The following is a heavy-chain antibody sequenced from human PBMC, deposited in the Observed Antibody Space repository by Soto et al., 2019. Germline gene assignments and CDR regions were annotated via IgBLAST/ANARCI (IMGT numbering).Heavy chain of an antibody. CDR2: VSHDGRNT. Sequence: VQLVEFGGGVVQPGRSLRHSCAASGFTFGDYAMHWVRQAPGKGLEWVAVVSHDGRNTHYADSVKGRFTISRDSSKNTVSLEMTSLRAEDTAVYYCAKGGRQWLVTSDFNYWGQGALVIVSS. J-gene: IGHJ4*02. D-gene: IGHD6-19*01. CDR3: AKGGRQWLVTSDFNY. V-gene: IGHV3-30*18. CDR1: GFTFGDYA.